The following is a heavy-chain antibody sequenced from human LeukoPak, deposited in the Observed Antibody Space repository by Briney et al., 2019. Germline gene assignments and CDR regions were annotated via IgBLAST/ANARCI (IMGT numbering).Heavy chain of an antibody. J-gene: IGHJ4*02. CDR2: ISSTSGRT. V-gene: IGHV3-23*01. CDR1: GSSFSTYA. CDR3: AKGRGISVAAGSYFFDS. Sequence: GGSLRLSCVASGSSFSTYAMNWVRQAPGKGLEWVSTISSTSGRTYYADSVKGRFSISRDNSKNTLDFQMNSLRVEDTAVYYCAKGRGISVAAGSYFFDSWGQGALVTVSS. D-gene: IGHD6-19*01.